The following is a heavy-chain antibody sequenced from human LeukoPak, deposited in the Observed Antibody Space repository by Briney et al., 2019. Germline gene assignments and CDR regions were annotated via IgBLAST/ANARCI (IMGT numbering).Heavy chain of an antibody. D-gene: IGHD2-15*01. CDR3: ARDWRSGGNCFGY. Sequence: GESLRLSCSASGFTFSSYSMNWLRQAPGKGLEWVSSIYTGSTYIYYAESVKGRFIISRDDAKNTLYLQMSSLRAEDTAVYYCARDWRSGGNCFGYWGQGTLVTVSS. CDR1: GFTFSSYS. J-gene: IGHJ4*02. V-gene: IGHV3-21*01. CDR2: IYTGSTYI.